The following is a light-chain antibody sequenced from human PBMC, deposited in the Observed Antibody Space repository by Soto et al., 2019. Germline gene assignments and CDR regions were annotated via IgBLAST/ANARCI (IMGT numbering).Light chain of an antibody. Sequence: DIQMTQSPSNLSASVGDRVTITCRASQSISSWLAWYQQKPGKAPKVLIYDASSLESGVPSRFSGSGSGTEFTLTISSLQPDDFATYYYQQYNSYPITFGQGTRLEI. CDR1: QSISSW. CDR2: DAS. V-gene: IGKV1-5*01. J-gene: IGKJ5*01. CDR3: QQYNSYPIT.